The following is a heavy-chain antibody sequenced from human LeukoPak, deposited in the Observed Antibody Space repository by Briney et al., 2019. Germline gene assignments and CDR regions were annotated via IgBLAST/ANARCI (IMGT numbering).Heavy chain of an antibody. D-gene: IGHD6-13*01. CDR1: GGSISSGGYY. V-gene: IGHV4-30-2*02. CDR3: AGTLLNSSSCPKICWWFDP. J-gene: IGHJ5*02. CDR2: IYHSGST. Sequence: SETLSLTCTVSGGSISSGGYYWSWIRQPPGKGLEWIGYIYHSGSTYYNPSLKSRVTISVDTSKNQFSLKLSSVTAADTAVYYCAGTLLNSSSCPKICWWFDPWGQGTLVTVSS.